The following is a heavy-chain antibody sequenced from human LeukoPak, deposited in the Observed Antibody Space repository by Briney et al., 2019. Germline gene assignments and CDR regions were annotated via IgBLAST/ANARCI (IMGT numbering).Heavy chain of an antibody. CDR1: GFTFSSYS. CDR3: ARVTDTAMDYFYGMDV. V-gene: IGHV3-48*02. J-gene: IGHJ6*02. D-gene: IGHD5-18*01. Sequence: PGGSLRLSCAASGFTFSSYSMNWVRQAPGKGLEWVSYTSSSDSTKYYADSVKGRFTISRDNAKNSLYLQMNSLRDEGTAVYYCARVTDTAMDYFYGMDVWGQGTTVTVSS. CDR2: TSSSDSTK.